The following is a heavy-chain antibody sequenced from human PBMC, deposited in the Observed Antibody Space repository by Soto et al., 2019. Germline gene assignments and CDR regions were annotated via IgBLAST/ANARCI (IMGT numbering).Heavy chain of an antibody. J-gene: IGHJ6*03. CDR3: ARAHCSSTSCYAYYYYYMDV. D-gene: IGHD2-2*01. CDR1: GGSISSGGYY. Sequence: QVQLQESGPGLVKPSQTLSLTCTVSGGSISSGGYYWSWIRQHPGKGLEWIGDIYYSGSTYYNPSLKSRVTISVDTSKNQCSLKLSSVTAADTAVYYCARAHCSSTSCYAYYYYYMDVWGKGTTVTVSS. CDR2: IYYSGST. V-gene: IGHV4-31*03.